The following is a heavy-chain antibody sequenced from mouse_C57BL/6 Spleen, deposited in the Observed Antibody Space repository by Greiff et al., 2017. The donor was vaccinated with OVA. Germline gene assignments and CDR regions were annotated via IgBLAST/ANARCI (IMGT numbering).Heavy chain of an antibody. D-gene: IGHD6-1*01. CDR1: GYTFTSYW. Sequence: VKLQESGAELVKPGASVKMSCKASGYTFTSYWITWVKQRPGQGLEWIGDIYPGSGSTNYNEKFKSKATLTVDTSSSTAYMQLSSLTSEDSAVYYCARSTSTFFDYWGQGTTLTVSS. V-gene: IGHV1-55*01. J-gene: IGHJ2*01. CDR3: ARSTSTFFDY. CDR2: IYPGSGST.